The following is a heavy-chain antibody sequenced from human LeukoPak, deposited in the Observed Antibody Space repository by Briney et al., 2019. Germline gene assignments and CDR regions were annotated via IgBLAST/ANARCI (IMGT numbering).Heavy chain of an antibody. Sequence: SVKVSCKASGGTFSSYAISWVRQAPGQGLEWMGGIIPIFGTANYAQKFQGRVTITADESTSTAYMELSSLRSEDTAVYYCATAYDSSGAFDIWGQGTMVTVSS. CDR1: GGTFSSYA. V-gene: IGHV1-69*01. CDR3: ATAYDSSGAFDI. CDR2: IIPIFGTA. J-gene: IGHJ3*02. D-gene: IGHD5-12*01.